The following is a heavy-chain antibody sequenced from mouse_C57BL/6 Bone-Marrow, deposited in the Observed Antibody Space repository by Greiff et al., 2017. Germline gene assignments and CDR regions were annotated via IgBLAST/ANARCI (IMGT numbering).Heavy chain of an antibody. J-gene: IGHJ4*01. D-gene: IGHD2-4*01. Sequence: EVQLQQSGAELVRPGASVKLSCTASGFNIKDDYMHWVKQRPEQGLEWIGWIDPENGDTEYASKFQGKATITADTSSNTAYLQLSSLTSEDTAVYYCITSTMITSMGYGGQGTSVTVSS. CDR1: GFNIKDDY. CDR2: IDPENGDT. V-gene: IGHV14-4*01. CDR3: ITSTMITSMGY.